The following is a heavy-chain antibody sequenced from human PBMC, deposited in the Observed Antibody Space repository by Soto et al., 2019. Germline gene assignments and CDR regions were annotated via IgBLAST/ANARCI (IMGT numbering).Heavy chain of an antibody. CDR2: ISGSGGST. V-gene: IGHV3-23*01. J-gene: IGHJ4*02. CDR3: AKDSNSITIFGVADY. CDR1: GFTFSSYA. D-gene: IGHD3-3*01. Sequence: GALRLSCAASGFTFSSYAMSWVRQAPGKGLEWVSAISGSGGSTYYADSVKGRFTISRDNSKNTLYLQMNSLRAEDTAVYYCAKDSNSITIFGVADYWGQGTLVTVSS.